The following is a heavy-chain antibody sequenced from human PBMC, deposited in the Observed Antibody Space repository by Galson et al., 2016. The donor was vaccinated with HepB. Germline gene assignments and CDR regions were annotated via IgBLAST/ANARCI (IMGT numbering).Heavy chain of an antibody. Sequence: SVKVSCKASGYTFTSYDINWVRQAPGQGLEWMGWMSPISGDTGFPQKFLGRLTMTRDTSIDTAYQELSGLTSEDAAVYYCAREVGDIVVVPATWGQGTLVTVSS. V-gene: IGHV1-8*01. CDR1: GYTFTSYD. J-gene: IGHJ5*02. D-gene: IGHD2-2*01. CDR2: MSPISGDT. CDR3: AREVGDIVVVPAT.